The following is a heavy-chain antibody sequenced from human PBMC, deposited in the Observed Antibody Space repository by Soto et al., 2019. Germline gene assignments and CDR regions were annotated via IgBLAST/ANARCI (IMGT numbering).Heavy chain of an antibody. J-gene: IGHJ4*02. V-gene: IGHV3-23*01. Sequence: PGGSLRLSCAASGFTFSSYAMSWVRQAPGKGLEWVSAISGSGASTYYADSVKGRFTISRDNSKNTLYLQMNSLRAEDTAVYYCAKQNLYCSSTSCYDYWGQGTLVTVLL. CDR1: GFTFSSYA. D-gene: IGHD2-2*01. CDR3: AKQNLYCSSTSCYDY. CDR2: ISGSGAST.